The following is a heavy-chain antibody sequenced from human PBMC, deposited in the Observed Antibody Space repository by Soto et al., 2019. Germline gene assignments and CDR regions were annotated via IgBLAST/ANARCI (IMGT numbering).Heavy chain of an antibody. CDR3: AREGVAAGGTNWFNP. Sequence: PSETLSLTCSVSGGSISSYYWSWIRQSPGKGLEWIGYIYYSGSTNYNPSLKSRVTISVDTSKKQFSLKLSSVTAADTAVYYCAREGVAAGGTNWFNPWGQGTLVTVSS. V-gene: IGHV4-59*01. D-gene: IGHD6-13*01. CDR1: GGSISSYY. J-gene: IGHJ5*02. CDR2: IYYSGST.